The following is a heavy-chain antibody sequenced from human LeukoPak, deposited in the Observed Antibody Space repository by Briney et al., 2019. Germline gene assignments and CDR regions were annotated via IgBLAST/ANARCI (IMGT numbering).Heavy chain of an antibody. V-gene: IGHV3-21*01. D-gene: IGHD3-9*01. CDR3: ARDILTGYYGG. Sequence: GGSLRLSCAASGFTFSSYSMNWVRQAPGKGLEWVSSISSSSSYIYYADSVKGRFTISRDNAKNSLYLQMNSLRAEDTAAYYCARDILTGYYGGWGQGTLVTVSS. J-gene: IGHJ4*02. CDR1: GFTFSSYS. CDR2: ISSSSSYI.